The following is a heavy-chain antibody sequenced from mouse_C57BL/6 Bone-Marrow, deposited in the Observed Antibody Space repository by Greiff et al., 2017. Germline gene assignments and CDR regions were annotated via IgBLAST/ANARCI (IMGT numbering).Heavy chain of an antibody. V-gene: IGHV1-82*01. Sequence: VQRVESGPELVKPGASVKISCKASGYAFSSSWMNWVKQRPGKGLEWIGRIYPGDGDTNYNGKFKGKATLTADQSSSTAYMQLSSLTSEDSAVXFCARLLLTYEWAMDDWGQGTSVTGSS. CDR1: GYAFSSSW. CDR2: IYPGDGDT. D-gene: IGHD5-1*01. J-gene: IGHJ4*01. CDR3: ARLLLTYEWAMDD.